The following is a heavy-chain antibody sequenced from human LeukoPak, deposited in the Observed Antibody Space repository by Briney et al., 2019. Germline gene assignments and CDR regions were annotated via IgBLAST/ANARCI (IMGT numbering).Heavy chain of an antibody. J-gene: IGHJ6*03. CDR1: GYTFTSYG. V-gene: IGHV1-18*01. CDR2: ISAYNSKT. CDR3: ARDGTHSSGWYSYMDV. Sequence: ASVKVSCKASGYTFTSYGISWVRQAPGQGLEWMGWISAYNSKTNYVQKFQGRVTMTTDTSTSTAYMELRSLRSDDTAVYYCARDGTHSSGWYSYMDVWGKGTTVTISS. D-gene: IGHD6-19*01.